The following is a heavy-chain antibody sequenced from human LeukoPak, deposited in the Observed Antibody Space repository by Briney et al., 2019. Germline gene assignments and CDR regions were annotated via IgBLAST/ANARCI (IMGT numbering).Heavy chain of an antibody. CDR1: GFTFSSYG. Sequence: GGSLRLSCAASGFTFSSYGMHWVRQAPGKGLEWVAVISYDGSNKYYADSVKGRFTISRDNSKNTLYLQMNSLRAEDTAAYYCAKDGGGYSGYWGQGTLVTVSS. CDR2: ISYDGSNK. CDR3: AKDGGGYSGY. D-gene: IGHD2-21*01. V-gene: IGHV3-30*18. J-gene: IGHJ4*02.